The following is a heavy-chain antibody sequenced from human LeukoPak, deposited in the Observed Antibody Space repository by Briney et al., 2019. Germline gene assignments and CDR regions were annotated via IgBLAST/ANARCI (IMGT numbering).Heavy chain of an antibody. V-gene: IGHV4-34*01. J-gene: IGHJ4*02. CDR3: AGGGYGYGSLAMYYFDY. Sequence: PSETLSLTCAVYGGSFSGYYWSWIRQPPGKGLEWIGEINHSGSTNYNPSLKSRVTISVDTSKNQFSLKLSSVTAADTAVYYCAGGGYGYGSLAMYYFDYWGRGTLVTVSS. D-gene: IGHD5-18*01. CDR2: INHSGST. CDR1: GGSFSGYY.